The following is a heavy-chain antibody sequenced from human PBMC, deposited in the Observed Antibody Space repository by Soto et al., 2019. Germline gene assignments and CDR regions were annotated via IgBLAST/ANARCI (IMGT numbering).Heavy chain of an antibody. V-gene: IGHV3-74*01. CDR2: IVSDGSTT. Sequence: GGSLRLSCAASGITFSSYWMHWVRQAPGQGLVWVSRIVSDGSTTTYADSVKGRFTISRDNAKNTLYLQMNSLRVEDTAVYYCVRDQRTYEYGMGVWGQGTTVTVS. CDR1: GITFSSYW. CDR3: VRDQRTYEYGMGV. D-gene: IGHD3-3*01. J-gene: IGHJ6*02.